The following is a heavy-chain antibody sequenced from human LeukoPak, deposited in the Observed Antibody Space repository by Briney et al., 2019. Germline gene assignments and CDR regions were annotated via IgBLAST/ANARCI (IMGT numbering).Heavy chain of an antibody. CDR2: IKEDGSEK. Sequence: GGSLRLSCSAFGFTLSHYWMTWVRQARGKALEWVASIKEDGSEKSYVDSVKGRFTISRDNAKNSLYLQMNSLGAEDTAVYYCVRGGSYTFDPWGQGILVTVSS. D-gene: IGHD1-26*01. CDR3: VRGGSYTFDP. V-gene: IGHV3-7*01. CDR1: GFTLSHYW. J-gene: IGHJ5*02.